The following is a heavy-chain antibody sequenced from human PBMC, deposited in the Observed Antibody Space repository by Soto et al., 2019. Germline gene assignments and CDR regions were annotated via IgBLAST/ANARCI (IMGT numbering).Heavy chain of an antibody. D-gene: IGHD2-15*01. CDR1: GGSISSSSYY. J-gene: IGHJ6*02. Sequence: PSETLSLTCTVSGGSISSSSYYWGWIRQPPGKGLEWIGSIFYSGSTYYNTSLKSRVTISVDTPKNQLSLKLSSVTAADTAVYYCARHLTYCSAGSCYSDFPYYGMDVWGQGTTVT. V-gene: IGHV4-39*01. CDR3: ARHLTYCSAGSCYSDFPYYGMDV. CDR2: IFYSGST.